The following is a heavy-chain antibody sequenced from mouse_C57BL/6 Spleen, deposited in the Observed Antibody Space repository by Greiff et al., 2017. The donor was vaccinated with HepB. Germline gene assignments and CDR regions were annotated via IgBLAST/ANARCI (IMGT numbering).Heavy chain of an antibody. CDR1: GYTFTSYG. J-gene: IGHJ4*01. CDR3: ARVRDIYYDYEGYYAMDY. Sequence: VQGVESGAELARPGASVKLSCKASGYTFTSYGISWVKQRTGQGLEWIGEIYPRSGNTYYNEKFKGKATLTADKSSSTAYMELRSLTSEDSAVYFCARVRDIYYDYEGYYAMDYWGQGTSVTVSS. V-gene: IGHV1-81*01. D-gene: IGHD2-4*01. CDR2: IYPRSGNT.